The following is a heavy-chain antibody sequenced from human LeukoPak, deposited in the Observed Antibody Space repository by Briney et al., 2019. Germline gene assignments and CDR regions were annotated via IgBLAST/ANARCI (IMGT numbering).Heavy chain of an antibody. CDR2: INPNSGGT. D-gene: IGHD2-2*01. Sequence: ASVKVSCKASGYTFTGYYMHWVRQAPGQGLEWMGWINPNSGGTNYAQKFQGRVTMTRDTSISTAYMELSRLRSDDTAVYYCARDFEGCSSTSCYGLRFDPWGQGTLVTVSS. J-gene: IGHJ5*02. CDR3: ARDFEGCSSTSCYGLRFDP. CDR1: GYTFTGYY. V-gene: IGHV1-2*02.